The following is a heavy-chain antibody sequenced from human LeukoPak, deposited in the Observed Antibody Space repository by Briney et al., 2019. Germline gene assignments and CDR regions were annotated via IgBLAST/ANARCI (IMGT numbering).Heavy chain of an antibody. J-gene: IGHJ6*03. CDR3: ASSRLVAPPYYYYYYMDV. CDR1: GGSFSGYY. V-gene: IGHV4-34*01. Sequence: SETLSLTCAVYGGSFSGYYWSWIRQPPGKGLEWIGEINHSGSTNYNPSLKSRVTISVDTSKNQFSLKLSSVTAADTAVYYCASSRLVAPPYYYYYYMDVWGKGTTVTVSS. CDR2: INHSGST. D-gene: IGHD6-6*01.